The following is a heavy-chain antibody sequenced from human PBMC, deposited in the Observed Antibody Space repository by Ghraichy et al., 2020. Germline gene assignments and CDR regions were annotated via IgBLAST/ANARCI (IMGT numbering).Heavy chain of an antibody. CDR2: IYATGST. CDR1: GGSISSGSYF. Sequence: SQTLSLTCTVSGGSISSGSYFWSWIRQPAGKGLEWIGRIYATGSTNYNPSLKSRVTISVDTSKNQFSLKVSSVTAADTAVYYCARDGYCSSTICRDAFDIWGQGTMVTVSS. J-gene: IGHJ3*02. V-gene: IGHV4-61*02. D-gene: IGHD2-2*01. CDR3: ARDGYCSSTICRDAFDI.